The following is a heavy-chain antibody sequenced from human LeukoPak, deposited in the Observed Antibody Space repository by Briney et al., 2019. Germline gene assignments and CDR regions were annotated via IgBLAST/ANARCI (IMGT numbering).Heavy chain of an antibody. V-gene: IGHV4-34*01. D-gene: IGHD2-2*02. J-gene: IGHJ6*03. CDR1: GGSFSGYY. CDR3: ASRGYCSSTSCYTGSYYYYYYMDV. Sequence: SETLSLTCAVYGGSFSGYYWSWIRQPPGKGLEWIGEINHSGSTNYNPSLKSRVTISVDTSKNQFSLKLSFVTAADTAVYYCASRGYCSSTSCYTGSYYYYYYMDVWGKGTTVSVSS. CDR2: INHSGST.